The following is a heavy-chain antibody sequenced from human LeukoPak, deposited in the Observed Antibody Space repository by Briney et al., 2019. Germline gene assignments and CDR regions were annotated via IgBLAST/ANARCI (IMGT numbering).Heavy chain of an antibody. D-gene: IGHD6-13*01. Sequence: SETLSLTCSVSGGSIGSSPYYWGWIRQPPGKGLEWIGSIYYTGSTYYNPSLKSRVTISVDTSKNQFSLKLTSVTAADTAVYYCARQIASAGTAGFDFWGQGALVTVSS. CDR1: GGSIGSSPYY. V-gene: IGHV4-39*07. CDR2: IYYTGST. J-gene: IGHJ4*02. CDR3: ARQIASAGTAGFDF.